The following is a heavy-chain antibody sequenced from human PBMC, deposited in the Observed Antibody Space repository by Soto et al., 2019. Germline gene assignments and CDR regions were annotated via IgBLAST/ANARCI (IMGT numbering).Heavy chain of an antibody. CDR3: AKFLPLSSWYRGWYFDY. D-gene: IGHD6-13*01. J-gene: IGHJ4*02. V-gene: IGHV3-23*01. CDR2: ISGSGGST. CDR1: GFTFSSYA. Sequence: GGSLRLSCAASGFTFSSYAMSWVRQAPGKGLEWVSAISGSGGSTYYADSVKGRFTISRDNSKNTLYLQMNSLRAEDTAVYYCAKFLPLSSWYRGWYFDYWGQGTLVTVSS.